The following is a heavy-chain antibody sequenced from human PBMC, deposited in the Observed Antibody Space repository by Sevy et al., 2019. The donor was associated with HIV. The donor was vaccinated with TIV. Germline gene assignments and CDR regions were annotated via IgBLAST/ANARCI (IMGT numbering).Heavy chain of an antibody. D-gene: IGHD1-26*01. CDR3: TTGKLLWGY. V-gene: IGHV3-15*01. J-gene: IGHJ4*02. CDR2: IKSKTDCGTT. Sequence: GGSLRLSCAASGFTFSNARMSWVRQAPGKGLEWVGRIKSKTDCGTTDYAAPVKGRFTISRDDSKNTQYLQMNSLKTEDTAVYYCTTGKLLWGYWGQGTLVTVSS. CDR1: GFTFSNAR.